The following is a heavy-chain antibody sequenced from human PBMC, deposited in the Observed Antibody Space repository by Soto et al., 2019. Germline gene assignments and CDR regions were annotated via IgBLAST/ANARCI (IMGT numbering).Heavy chain of an antibody. D-gene: IGHD3-22*01. CDR1: GFTFSSYG. CDR2: ISYDGGNK. Sequence: GGSLRLSCAASGFTFSSYGMHWVRQAPGKGLEWVAVISYDGGNKYYADSVKGRFTISRDNSKNTLYVQMSSLRLEDTAVYYCARVDDYYDSSGYYWAPGYWGQGTLVTVSS. V-gene: IGHV3-30*03. J-gene: IGHJ4*02. CDR3: ARVDDYYDSSGYYWAPGY.